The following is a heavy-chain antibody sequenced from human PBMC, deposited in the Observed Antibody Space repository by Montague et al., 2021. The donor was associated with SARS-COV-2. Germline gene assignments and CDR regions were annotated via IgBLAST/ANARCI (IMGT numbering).Heavy chain of an antibody. CDR2: INGGSSVM. CDR1: GFNFGVYE. Sequence: SLRLSCAASGFNFGVYEMHWVRQTPGKGLEWVSYINGGSSVMYYADSVMGRFTISRDNAESSLYLQMNSPRAEDTAVYYCAPAVPVADDSWGQGTLVTVSS. D-gene: IGHD2-2*01. V-gene: IGHV3-48*03. J-gene: IGHJ5*02. CDR3: APAVPVADDS.